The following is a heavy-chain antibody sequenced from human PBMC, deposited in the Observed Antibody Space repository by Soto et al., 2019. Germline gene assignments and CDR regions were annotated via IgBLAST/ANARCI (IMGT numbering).Heavy chain of an antibody. J-gene: IGHJ4*02. CDR1: GFTFDDYA. D-gene: IGHD4-17*01. Sequence: EVQLVESGGGLVRPARSLRLSGAASGFTFDDYAMHWVRQAPGKGLEWVSGISWNSGSIGYADSVKGRFTISRDNAKNSLYLQMNSLRAEDTALYYCAKGPFYGDYVFDYWGQGTLVTVSS. V-gene: IGHV3-9*01. CDR2: ISWNSGSI. CDR3: AKGPFYGDYVFDY.